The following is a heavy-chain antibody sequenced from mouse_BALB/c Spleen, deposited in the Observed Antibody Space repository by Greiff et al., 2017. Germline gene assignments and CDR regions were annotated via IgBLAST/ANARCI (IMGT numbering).Heavy chain of an antibody. J-gene: IGHJ4*01. CDR2: ISSGSSTI. D-gene: IGHD2-4*01. V-gene: IGHV5-17*02. CDR1: GFTFSSFG. Sequence: VKLVESGGGLVQPGGSRKLSCAASGFTFSSFGMHWVRQAPEKGLEWVAYISSGSSTIYYADTVKGRFTISRDNPKNTLFLQMTSLRSEDTAMYYCERGGDYDPLYAMDDWGKGNSVTVSS. CDR3: ERGGDYDPLYAMDD.